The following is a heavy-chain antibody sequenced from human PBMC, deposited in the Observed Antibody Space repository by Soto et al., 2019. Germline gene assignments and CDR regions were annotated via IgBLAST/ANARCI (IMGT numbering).Heavy chain of an antibody. Sequence: PGESLNISCTCSGYSFTCYFIGWVRQMPGKGLERMGIIYPGDSDTRYSPSFQGQVTISADKSISTAYLQWSSLKASDTAMYYCATGTHCSSTSCYANYYYGMDVWGQGTTVTVSS. D-gene: IGHD2-2*01. CDR2: IYPGDSDT. V-gene: IGHV5-51*01. J-gene: IGHJ6*02. CDR1: GYSFTCYF. CDR3: ATGTHCSSTSCYANYYYGMDV.